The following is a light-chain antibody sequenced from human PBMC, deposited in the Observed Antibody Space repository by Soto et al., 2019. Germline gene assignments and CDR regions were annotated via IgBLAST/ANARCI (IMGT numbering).Light chain of an antibody. J-gene: IGLJ1*01. CDR1: SSDVGGYNY. V-gene: IGLV2-14*01. Sequence: QSALSQPASVSGSPGQSITVSCTGTSSDVGGYNYVSWYQQRPGIAPKLMTYDVSNRPSGISNRFSGSKSGNTASLTISGLQAEDEADYYCSSYTSSNTYVFGTGTKLTVL. CDR3: SSYTSSNTYV. CDR2: DVS.